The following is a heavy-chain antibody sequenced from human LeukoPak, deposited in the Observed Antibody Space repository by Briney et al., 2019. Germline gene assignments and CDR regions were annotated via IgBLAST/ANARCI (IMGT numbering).Heavy chain of an antibody. J-gene: IGHJ6*02. CDR2: IIPIFDTA. CDR3: ARVGLRKGYSYYGMDV. Sequence: SVKVSCKASGGTFSSYAISWVRQAPGQGLEWMGGIIPIFDTANSAQKFQGRVTITADESTSTAYMDLSSLRSEDAAVYYCARVGLRKGYSYYGMDVWGQGTTVTVSS. D-gene: IGHD3-16*01. CDR1: GGTFSSYA. V-gene: IGHV1-69*13.